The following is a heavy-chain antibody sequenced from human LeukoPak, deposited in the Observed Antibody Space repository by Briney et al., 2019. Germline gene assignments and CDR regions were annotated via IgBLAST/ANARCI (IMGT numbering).Heavy chain of an antibody. CDR1: GFTFSSYW. D-gene: IGHD2-2*01. CDR2: IKQDGSEK. J-gene: IGHJ1*01. CDR3: ARSRCSSTSCLYFQH. V-gene: IGHV3-7*03. Sequence: GGSLRLSCAASGFTFSSYWMSWVRQAPGKGLEWVANIKQDGSEKYYVDSVKGRLTISRDNAENSLYLQMNSLRAEDTAVYYCARSRCSSTSCLYFQHWGQGTLVTVSS.